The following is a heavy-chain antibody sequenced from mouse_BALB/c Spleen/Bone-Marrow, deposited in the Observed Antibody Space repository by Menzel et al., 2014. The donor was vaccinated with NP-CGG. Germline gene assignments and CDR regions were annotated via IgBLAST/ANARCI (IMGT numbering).Heavy chain of an antibody. Sequence: EVKLVESGPDLVKPSQSLSLTCSVTGYSITSGYNWHWIRQFPVNKLEWMGYIRYSDSTNYNASLKSRISITRDTSKNQFFLQLNSVTTEDTATYYCARGTYGAMDYWGQGTSVTVSS. V-gene: IGHV3-1*02. CDR1: GYSITSGYN. J-gene: IGHJ4*01. CDR3: ARGTYGAMDY. CDR2: IRYSDST. D-gene: IGHD5-1*01.